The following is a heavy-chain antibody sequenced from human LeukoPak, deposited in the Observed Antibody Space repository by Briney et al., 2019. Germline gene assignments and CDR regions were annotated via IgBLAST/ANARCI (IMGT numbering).Heavy chain of an antibody. J-gene: IGHJ4*02. CDR3: TKGGGIASAGTDFDF. CDR1: GFTLSSYA. CDR2: ISSSGGST. V-gene: IGHV3-23*01. Sequence: GGSLRLSCAASGFTLSSYAMSWVRQVPGKGLEWVSGISSSGGSTYYADSVKGRFTISRDISKNTVHLQMNSLRGEDTALYYCTKGGGIASAGTDFDFWGQGTLVTVSP. D-gene: IGHD6-13*01.